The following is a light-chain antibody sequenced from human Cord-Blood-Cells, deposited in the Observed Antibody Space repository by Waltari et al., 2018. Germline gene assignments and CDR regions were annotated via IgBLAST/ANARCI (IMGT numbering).Light chain of an antibody. V-gene: IGLV2-14*03. Sequence: QSALTQPASVSGSPGQSLTISCTGTSSDVGGYNYVSWYQQHPGKAPQLMIYDVSNRPSGGSNRFSGSKSGNTASLTISGLQAEDEADYYCSSYTSSSTLVFGGGTKLTVL. J-gene: IGLJ3*02. CDR2: DVS. CDR3: SSYTSSSTLV. CDR1: SSDVGGYNY.